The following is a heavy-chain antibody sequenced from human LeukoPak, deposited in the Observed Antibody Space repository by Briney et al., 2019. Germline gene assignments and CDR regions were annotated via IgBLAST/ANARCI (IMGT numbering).Heavy chain of an antibody. CDR3: AKVGFSEMEWLLYSDH. CDR2: ISGSSGHT. CDR1: GFTFSNYV. J-gene: IGHJ4*02. Sequence: PGGSLRLSCEASGFTFSNYVMHWVRQAPGKGLEWVSAISGSSGHTYYADSVKGRFTISRDNSKNTLYLQMNSLRAEDTAVYYCAKVGFSEMEWLLYSDHWGQGTLVTVSS. D-gene: IGHD3-3*01. V-gene: IGHV3-23*01.